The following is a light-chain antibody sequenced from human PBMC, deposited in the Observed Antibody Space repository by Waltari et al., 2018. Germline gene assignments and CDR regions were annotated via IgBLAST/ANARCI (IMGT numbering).Light chain of an antibody. J-gene: IGKJ4*01. CDR2: KAS. CDR1: QRISNW. Sequence: DIHMTQSPSTLSASVGASVIITCRASQRISNWLAGYQQKPGKAPKLLIYKASTLESGVPSRFSGSGSGTDFTLTISSLQPDDFATYYCQQYNSYSLLTFGGGTKIEIK. V-gene: IGKV1-5*03. CDR3: QQYNSYSLLT.